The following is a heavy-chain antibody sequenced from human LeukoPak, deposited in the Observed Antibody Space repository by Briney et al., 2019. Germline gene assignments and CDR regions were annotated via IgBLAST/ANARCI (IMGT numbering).Heavy chain of an antibody. Sequence: GGSLRLSCAASGFTFSSYWIHWARQGPGKGLEWVSLISADGTTTTYADSVKGRFIVSRDNAKNTLYLQMNSLRAEDAAVYYCARGLAGAYRIMDVWGQGTTVTVS. J-gene: IGHJ6*02. CDR3: ARGLAGAYRIMDV. D-gene: IGHD6-19*01. CDR2: ISADGTTT. CDR1: GFTFSSYW. V-gene: IGHV3-74*01.